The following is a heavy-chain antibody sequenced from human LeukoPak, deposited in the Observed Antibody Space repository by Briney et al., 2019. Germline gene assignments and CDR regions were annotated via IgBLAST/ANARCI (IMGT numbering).Heavy chain of an antibody. D-gene: IGHD3-10*01. CDR2: FDPEDGET. Sequence: GASVKVSCKVSGYTLTELSMHWVRQAPGKGLEWMGGFDPEDGETIYAQKFQGRVTMTEDTSTDTAYMELSSLRSEDTAVYYCATGGYGSGSYYQSPPLWGQGTLVTVSS. V-gene: IGHV1-24*01. CDR1: GYTLTELS. J-gene: IGHJ4*02. CDR3: ATGGYGSGSYYQSPPL.